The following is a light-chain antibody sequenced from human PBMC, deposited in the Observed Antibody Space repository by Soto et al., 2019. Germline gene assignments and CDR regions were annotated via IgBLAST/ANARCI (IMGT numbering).Light chain of an antibody. CDR1: QIFPSSY. J-gene: IGKJ4*01. Sequence: EIVLTQSPGTLSLSPGERATLSCRASQIFPSSYLAWYQQTPGQAPRLLIYGASSRATGIPDRFSGSGSETDFILTISRLEPEDFAVYYCQHYDSSPTFGGGTKVEIK. CDR2: GAS. CDR3: QHYDSSPT. V-gene: IGKV3-20*01.